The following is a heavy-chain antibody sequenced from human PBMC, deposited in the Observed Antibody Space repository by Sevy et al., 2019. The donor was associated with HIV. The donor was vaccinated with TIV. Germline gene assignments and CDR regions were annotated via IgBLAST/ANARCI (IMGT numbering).Heavy chain of an antibody. CDR2: ISYDGSNK. Sequence: GRSLRLSCAASGFTFSSYAMHWVRQAPGKGLEWVAVISYDGSNKYYADSVKGRFTISRDNSKNTLYLQMNSLRAEDTAVYYCARGRRITMMVVGGGGFDIWGQGTMVTVSS. CDR3: ARGRRITMMVVGGGGFDI. V-gene: IGHV3-30-3*01. D-gene: IGHD3-22*01. J-gene: IGHJ3*02. CDR1: GFTFSSYA.